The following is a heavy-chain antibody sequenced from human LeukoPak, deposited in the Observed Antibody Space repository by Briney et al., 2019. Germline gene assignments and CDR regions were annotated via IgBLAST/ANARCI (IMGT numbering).Heavy chain of an antibody. J-gene: IGHJ4*02. V-gene: IGHV3-9*01. CDR2: ISWNSGSI. CDR1: GFTFDDYA. D-gene: IGHD6-19*01. Sequence: GGSLRLSCAASGFTFDDYAMHWVRQAPGKGLEWVSGISWNSGSIGYADSVKGRFTISRDNAKNSLYLQMNSLRAEDTALYYCAKGPGGGWYGQFDYWGQGTLVTVSS. CDR3: AKGPGGGWYGQFDY.